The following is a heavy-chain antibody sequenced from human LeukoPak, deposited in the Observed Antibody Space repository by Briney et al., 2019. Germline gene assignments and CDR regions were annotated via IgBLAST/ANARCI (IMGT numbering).Heavy chain of an antibody. J-gene: IGHJ4*02. CDR3: ARPFYFDSIDI. CDR1: GFTFSSSF. Sequence: GGSLRLSCVASGFTFSSSFMDGVRQVPGKGLAWVSRINPGNITTYADSVKGRLTISRDNAKNTLYLQMNSLRAEDTAVYYCARPFYFDSIDIWGQGTLVTVSS. CDR2: INPGNIT. D-gene: IGHD3-22*01. V-gene: IGHV3-74*01.